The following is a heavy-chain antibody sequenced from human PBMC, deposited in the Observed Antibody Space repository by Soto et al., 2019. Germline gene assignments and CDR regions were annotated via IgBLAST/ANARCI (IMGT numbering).Heavy chain of an antibody. Sequence: QVQLVASGGGVVQPGRSLRLSCAASGFTFSSYGMHWVRQAPGKGLEWVAVISYDGSNKYYADSVKGRFTISRDNSKNTLYLQMNSLRAEDTAVYYCAKDLGYCSSTSCYGGPYYYYGMDVWGQGTTVTVSS. CDR3: AKDLGYCSSTSCYGGPYYYYGMDV. CDR2: ISYDGSNK. V-gene: IGHV3-30*18. D-gene: IGHD2-2*01. CDR1: GFTFSSYG. J-gene: IGHJ6*02.